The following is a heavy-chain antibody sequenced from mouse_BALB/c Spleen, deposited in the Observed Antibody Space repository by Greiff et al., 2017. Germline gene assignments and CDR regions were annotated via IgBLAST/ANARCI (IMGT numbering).Heavy chain of an antibody. D-gene: IGHD2-4*01. Sequence: EVKLMESGGGLVQPGGSMKLSCVASGFTFSNYWMNWVRQSPEKGLEWVAEIRLKSNNYATHYAESVKGRFTISRDDSKSSVYLQMNNLRAEDTGIYYCTRRDYEDYFDYWGQGTTLTVSS. V-gene: IGHV6-6*02. CDR2: IRLKSNNYAT. J-gene: IGHJ2*01. CDR1: GFTFSNYW. CDR3: TRRDYEDYFDY.